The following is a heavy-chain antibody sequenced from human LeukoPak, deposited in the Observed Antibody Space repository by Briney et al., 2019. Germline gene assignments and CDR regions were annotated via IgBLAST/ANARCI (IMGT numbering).Heavy chain of an antibody. D-gene: IGHD1-7*01. Sequence: ASVKVSCKASGFTFTSYAINWVRQAPGQGLEWMGWINPNSGGTNYAQKFQGRVTMTRDTSISTAYMELSRLTSDDTAVYYCARDHSNWNYAPDFWGQGTLVIVSS. V-gene: IGHV1-2*02. CDR1: GFTFTSYA. J-gene: IGHJ4*02. CDR2: INPNSGGT. CDR3: ARDHSNWNYAPDF.